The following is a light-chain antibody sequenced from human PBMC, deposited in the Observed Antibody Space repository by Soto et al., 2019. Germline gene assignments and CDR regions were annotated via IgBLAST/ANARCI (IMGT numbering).Light chain of an antibody. J-gene: IGKJ1*01. CDR2: GAS. CDR3: QQLNSYPVLT. Sequence: EFVLTQSPGTLSLSNGERATLSCRASQTVRNNYLAWYQQKPGQAPRLLIYGASSRATGIPTRFSGSGSGTEFTLTISSLQPEDFATYYCQQLNSYPVLTFGQGTKVDIK. V-gene: IGKV3-20*01. CDR1: QTVRNNY.